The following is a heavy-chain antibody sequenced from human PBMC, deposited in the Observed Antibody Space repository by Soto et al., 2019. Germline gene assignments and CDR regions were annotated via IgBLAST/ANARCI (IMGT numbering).Heavy chain of an antibody. CDR2: ISGSGGST. D-gene: IGHD6-6*01. CDR3: AKDPPSEGIAARPRGDY. Sequence: EVQLLESGGGLVQPGGSLRLSCAASGFTFSSYAMSWVRQSPGKGLEWVSAISGSGGSTYYADYVKGRFTISRDNSKNTLYLQMNSLRAEDTAVYYCAKDPPSEGIAARPRGDYWGQGTLVTVSS. J-gene: IGHJ4*02. CDR1: GFTFSSYA. V-gene: IGHV3-23*01.